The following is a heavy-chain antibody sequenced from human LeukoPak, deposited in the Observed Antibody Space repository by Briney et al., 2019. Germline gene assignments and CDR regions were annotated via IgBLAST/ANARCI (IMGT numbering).Heavy chain of an antibody. Sequence: ASVKVSCKASGYTFTSYGISWVRQAPGQGLEWMGWISAYNGNTNYAQMLQGRVTMTTDTSTSTAYMELRSLRSDDTAVYYCAREYYYDSSGYYYFDYWGQGTLVTVSS. CDR1: GYTFTSYG. V-gene: IGHV1-18*01. CDR2: ISAYNGNT. J-gene: IGHJ4*02. CDR3: AREYYYDSSGYYYFDY. D-gene: IGHD3-22*01.